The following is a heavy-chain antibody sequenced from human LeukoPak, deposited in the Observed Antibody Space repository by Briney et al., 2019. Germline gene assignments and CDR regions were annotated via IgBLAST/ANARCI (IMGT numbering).Heavy chain of an antibody. V-gene: IGHV4-61*08. J-gene: IGHJ4*02. CDR1: GGSISSGGYY. CDR3: ARAVQQLDYFDY. D-gene: IGHD6-13*01. Sequence: SETLSLTCTVSGGSISSGGYYWSWIRQHPGKGLEWIGYIYYSGSTNYNPSLKSRVTISVDTSKNQFSLKLSSVTAADTAVYYCARAVQQLDYFDYWGQGTLVTVSS. CDR2: IYYSGST.